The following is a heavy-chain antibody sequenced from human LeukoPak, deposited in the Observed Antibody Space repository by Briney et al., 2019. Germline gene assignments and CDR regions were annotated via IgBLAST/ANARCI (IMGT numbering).Heavy chain of an antibody. CDR3: VRARIVGAQRLRDAFDI. J-gene: IGHJ3*02. CDR1: GFTFSSYE. CDR2: ISTSGATI. D-gene: IGHD1-26*01. V-gene: IGHV3-48*03. Sequence: GWSLRLSCAASGFTFSSYEINWVRQAPGKGLEWVSYISTSGATIYYADSLRGRFTISRDNARNSLYLQMNSLRAEDTAVYYCVRARIVGAQRLRDAFDIWGLGTLVTVSS.